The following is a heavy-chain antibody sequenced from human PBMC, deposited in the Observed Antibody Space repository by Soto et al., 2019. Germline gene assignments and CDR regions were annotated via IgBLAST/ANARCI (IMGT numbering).Heavy chain of an antibody. V-gene: IGHV3-23*01. D-gene: IGHD1-26*01. CDR1: GLSFGTYA. Sequence: GGSLRLSCVASGLSFGTYAMTWVRQVPGKGLEWVSTISGGIGSTFYADSVKGRFTISRDISKKMLFLHMNGLRGEDTGPYYCAKGAARYFDYWRRGTLVTVSS. CDR2: ISGGIGST. J-gene: IGHJ4*02. CDR3: AKGAARYFDY.